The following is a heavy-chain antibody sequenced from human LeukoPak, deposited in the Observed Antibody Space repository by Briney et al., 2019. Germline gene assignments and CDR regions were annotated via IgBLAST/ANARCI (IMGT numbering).Heavy chain of an antibody. Sequence: GGSLRLSCAASGFTFSSYAMHWVRQAPGKGLEWVAVISYDGGNKHHAESVKGRFTISRDNSKNTLYLQMNSLRAEDTAVYYCAKDKDTAGAAYYFDYWGQGTLVTVSS. D-gene: IGHD5-18*01. V-gene: IGHV3-30*04. CDR2: ISYDGGNK. J-gene: IGHJ4*02. CDR1: GFTFSSYA. CDR3: AKDKDTAGAAYYFDY.